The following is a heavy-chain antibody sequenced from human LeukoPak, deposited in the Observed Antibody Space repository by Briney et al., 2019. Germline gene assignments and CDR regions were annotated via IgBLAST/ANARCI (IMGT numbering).Heavy chain of an antibody. CDR3: ARDVCSGGSCYRRSFDP. CDR2: IYYSGST. J-gene: IGHJ5*02. CDR1: GGSISSGGYY. D-gene: IGHD2-15*01. V-gene: IGHV4-31*03. Sequence: SQTLSLTCTVSGGSISSGGYYWRWIRQHPGKGLEWIGYIYYSGSTYYNPSLKSRVTISVDTSKNQFSLKLSSVTAADTAVYYCARDVCSGGSCYRRSFDPWGQGTLVTGSS.